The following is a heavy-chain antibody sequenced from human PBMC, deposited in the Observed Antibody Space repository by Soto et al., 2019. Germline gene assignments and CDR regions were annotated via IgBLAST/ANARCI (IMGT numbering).Heavy chain of an antibody. CDR1: GFSLSTNGAG. V-gene: IGHV2-5*02. J-gene: IGHJ4*02. CDR2: VYWDDDK. Sequence: QITLQESGPTLVQPTQTLTLTCTFSGFSLSTNGAGVGWIRQPPAKALQWLAVVYWDDDKRYSPSLKSRLTITKDTSKNQVVLTMTNMDPVDTATYYCEYRLYGGWLTGSYYAYWGPGTLVTGSS. D-gene: IGHD1-26*01. CDR3: EYRLYGGWLTGSYYAY.